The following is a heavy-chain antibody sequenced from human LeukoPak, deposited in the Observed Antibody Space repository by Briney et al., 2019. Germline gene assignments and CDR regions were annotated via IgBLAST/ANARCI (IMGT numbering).Heavy chain of an antibody. Sequence: SSETLSLTCAVSGGSISSISSNNWAWIRQPPGKGLELIAAIHYTGSTYYNPSFMSRVTISVDSSKNQFSLKLNSLTATDTAVYYCARLPTGYPNWFDTWGQGILVTVSS. CDR1: GGSISSISSNN. CDR2: IHYTGST. D-gene: IGHD5-18*01. J-gene: IGHJ5*02. CDR3: ARLPTGYPNWFDT. V-gene: IGHV4-39*01.